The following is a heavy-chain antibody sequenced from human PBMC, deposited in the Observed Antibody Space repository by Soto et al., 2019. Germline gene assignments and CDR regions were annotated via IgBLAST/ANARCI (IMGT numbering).Heavy chain of an antibody. CDR3: AGRCDSTTCLGHFDY. CDR1: GGTFNNYV. Sequence: QVQLVQSGAEVKKPGSSVKVSCKASGGTFNNYVVNWLRQAPGQGLEWMGGILPIFAIANYAQKFQGRVTITADKSTITAYMELTSLRSEDTAVYYCAGRCDSTTCLGHFDYWGQGTLVTVAS. J-gene: IGHJ4*02. D-gene: IGHD2-2*01. CDR2: ILPIFAIA. V-gene: IGHV1-69*17.